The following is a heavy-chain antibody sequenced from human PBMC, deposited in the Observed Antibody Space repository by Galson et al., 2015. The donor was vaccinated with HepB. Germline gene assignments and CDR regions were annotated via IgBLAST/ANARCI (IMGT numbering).Heavy chain of an antibody. Sequence: SLRLSCAASGFTFSSYAMSWVRQAPGKGLEWVSAISGSGGSTYYADSVKGRFTISRDNSKNTLYLQMNSLRAEDTAVYYCAKVVGTQYQLLWGFDYWGQGTLVTVSS. CDR1: GFTFSSYA. V-gene: IGHV3-23*01. D-gene: IGHD2-2*01. CDR3: AKVVGTQYQLLWGFDY. CDR2: ISGSGGST. J-gene: IGHJ4*02.